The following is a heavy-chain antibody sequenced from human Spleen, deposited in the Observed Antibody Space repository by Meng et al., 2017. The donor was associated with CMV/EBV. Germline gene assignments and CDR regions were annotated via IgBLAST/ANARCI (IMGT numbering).Heavy chain of an antibody. CDR3: ARGSIVVVPAASYGMDV. J-gene: IGHJ6*02. CDR1: GYTFTGYY. Sequence: ASVKVSCKASGYTFTGYYMHWVRQAPGQGLEWMGWINPNSGGTNYAQKFQGRVTMIRDTSISTAYMELSRLRSDDAAVYYCARGSIVVVPAASYGMDVWGQGTTVTVSS. CDR2: INPNSGGT. D-gene: IGHD2-2*01. V-gene: IGHV1-2*02.